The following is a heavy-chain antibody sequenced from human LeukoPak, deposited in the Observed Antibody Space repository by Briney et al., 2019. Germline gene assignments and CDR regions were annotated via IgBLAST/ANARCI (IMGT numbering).Heavy chain of an antibody. V-gene: IGHV3-23*01. D-gene: IGHD1-26*01. CDR2: IAGTGGST. Sequence: SGESLRFSCAASGFTFNKYAMNWVRQPPGKGLDWVSSIAGTGGSTYYADSVKGRFTLSRDNSENTLYLQLNSLRAEDSGIYYCANAFRIVGIGNPDDAFDVWGQGTVVTVS. J-gene: IGHJ3*01. CDR1: GFTFNKYA. CDR3: ANAFRIVGIGNPDDAFDV.